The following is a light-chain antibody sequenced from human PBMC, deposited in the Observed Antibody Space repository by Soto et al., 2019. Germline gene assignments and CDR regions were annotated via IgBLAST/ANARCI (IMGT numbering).Light chain of an antibody. CDR3: QQYESYSPWT. Sequence: DIQMTQSPSTLSASVGDRVTITCRAGQSISGWLAWYQQKPGKAPKLLIYDASTLQSGVPSRYSGSGSGTEFTLTISNLQPDDFATYYCQQYESYSPWTFGQGTKVDIK. J-gene: IGKJ1*01. CDR2: DAS. V-gene: IGKV1-5*01. CDR1: QSISGW.